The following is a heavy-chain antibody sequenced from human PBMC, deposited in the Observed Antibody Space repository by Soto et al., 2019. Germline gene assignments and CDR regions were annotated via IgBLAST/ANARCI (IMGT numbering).Heavy chain of an antibody. Sequence: GGSLRLSCAASGFTFSSYAMSWVRQAPGKGLEWVSAISGSGGSTYYADSVKGRFTISRDNSKNTLYLQMNSLRAEDTAVYYCAKMDCGGCYFVPNNWFDPWGQGTLVTVSS. CDR2: ISGSGGST. CDR3: AKMDCGGCYFVPNNWFDP. D-gene: IGHD2-15*01. V-gene: IGHV3-23*01. J-gene: IGHJ5*02. CDR1: GFTFSSYA.